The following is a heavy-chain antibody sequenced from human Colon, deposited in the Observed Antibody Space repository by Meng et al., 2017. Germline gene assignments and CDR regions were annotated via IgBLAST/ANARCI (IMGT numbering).Heavy chain of an antibody. D-gene: IGHD3-22*01. CDR2: ISYDGSNK. V-gene: IGHV3-30*04. CDR3: ARRSNDYYDSSGYQLDY. J-gene: IGHJ4*02. CDR1: GSTFSSYA. Sequence: GGSLRLSCAASGSTFSSYAMHWVRQAPGKGLEWVAVISYDGSNKYYADSVKGRFTISRDNSKNTLYLQMNSLRAEDTAVYYCARRSNDYYDSSGYQLDYWGQGTLVTVSS.